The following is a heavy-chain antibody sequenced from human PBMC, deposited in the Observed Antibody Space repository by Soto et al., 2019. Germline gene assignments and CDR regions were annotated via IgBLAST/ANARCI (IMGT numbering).Heavy chain of an antibody. D-gene: IGHD1-26*01. Sequence: EVQLVESGGGLVKPGGSLRLSCAASGFTFSSYSMNWVRQAPGKGLEWVSYISSSSSYTNYADSVKGRFTISRDNAKNSLYLQMNSLRAEDTAVYYCARGNRSYYSWGQGTLVTVSS. CDR3: ARGNRSYYS. V-gene: IGHV3-21*01. CDR2: ISSSSSYT. J-gene: IGHJ4*02. CDR1: GFTFSSYS.